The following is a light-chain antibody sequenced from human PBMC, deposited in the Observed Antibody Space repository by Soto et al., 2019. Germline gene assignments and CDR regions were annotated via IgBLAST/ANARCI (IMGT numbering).Light chain of an antibody. CDR1: SGHSSYI. J-gene: IGLJ3*02. V-gene: IGLV4-60*02. Sequence: QPVLTQSSSASASLGSSVKLTCTLSSGHSSYIIAWHQQQPGKAPRYLMKLEGSGNYNKGNGVPDRFSGCSSGADRYLTISNLQFEDEADYYCETWDSNTRVFGGGTKVTVL. CDR2: LEGSGNY. CDR3: ETWDSNTRV.